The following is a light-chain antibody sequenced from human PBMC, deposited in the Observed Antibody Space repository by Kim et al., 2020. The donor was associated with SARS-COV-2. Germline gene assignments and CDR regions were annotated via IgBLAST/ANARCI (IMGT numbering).Light chain of an antibody. V-gene: IGKV1-5*03. J-gene: IGKJ4*01. CDR3: QQYNTFPLT. CDR1: QTISPW. Sequence: APVGDRITFTCRASQTISPWLAWYQQKPGKAPKLLIYEASRLDSGVPSRFNGGGSETEFTLTINSLQPDDIATYYCQQYNTFPLTFGGGTKVDIK. CDR2: EAS.